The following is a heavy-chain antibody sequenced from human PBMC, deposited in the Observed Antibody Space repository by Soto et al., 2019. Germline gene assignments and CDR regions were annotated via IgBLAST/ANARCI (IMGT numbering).Heavy chain of an antibody. D-gene: IGHD1-26*01. J-gene: IGHJ3*02. V-gene: IGHV5-10-1*01. Sequence: LGESLKISCKGSGYSFTSYWISWVRQMPGKGLEWMGRIDPSDSYTNYSPSFQGHVTISADKSISTAYLQWSSLKASDTAMYYCAGIVGALDAFDIWGQGTMVTVSS. CDR2: IDPSDSYT. CDR3: AGIVGALDAFDI. CDR1: GYSFTSYW.